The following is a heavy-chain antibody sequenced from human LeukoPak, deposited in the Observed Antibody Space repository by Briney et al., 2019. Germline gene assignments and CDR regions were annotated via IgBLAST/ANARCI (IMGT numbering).Heavy chain of an antibody. CDR3: ARDGSTVTTTDYYYYYMDV. D-gene: IGHD4-17*01. V-gene: IGHV3-23*01. CDR2: ISGSGGST. CDR1: GFTFSSYG. J-gene: IGHJ6*03. Sequence: GGSLRLSCAASGFTFSSYGMSWVRQAPGKGLEWVSAISGSGGSTYYADSVKGRFTISRDNAKNSLYLQMNSLRAEDTALYYCARDGSTVTTTDYYYYYMDVWGKGTTVTVSS.